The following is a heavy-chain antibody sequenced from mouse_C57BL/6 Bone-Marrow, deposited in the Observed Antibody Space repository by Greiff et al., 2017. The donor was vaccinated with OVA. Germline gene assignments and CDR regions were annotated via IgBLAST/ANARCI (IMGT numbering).Heavy chain of an antibody. CDR3: ARQTYYFDY. CDR2: ISSGGSYT. J-gene: IGHJ2*01. V-gene: IGHV5-6*01. Sequence: EVKLMESGGDLVKPGGSLKLSCAASGFTFSSYGMSWVRPTPDKRLAWVATISSGGSYTYYPVSVKGLFFIFRDKAKNTLYLQMSSLKSEDTAMYYCARQTYYFDYWGQGTTLTVSS. CDR1: GFTFSSYG.